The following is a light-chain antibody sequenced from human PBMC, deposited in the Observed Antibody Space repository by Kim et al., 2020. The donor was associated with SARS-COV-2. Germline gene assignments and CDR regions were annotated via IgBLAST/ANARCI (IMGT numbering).Light chain of an antibody. CDR3: QQRGSWPPALT. Sequence: PGESAARSCRASHDVDISLAWYQQTPGQAPRLLIYDAAIRAAGIPDRVSGSGSGTDFTLTIDSLAPEDFAIYYCQQRGSWPPALTFGGGTKVDIK. J-gene: IGKJ4*01. CDR1: HDVDIS. V-gene: IGKV3-11*01. CDR2: DAA.